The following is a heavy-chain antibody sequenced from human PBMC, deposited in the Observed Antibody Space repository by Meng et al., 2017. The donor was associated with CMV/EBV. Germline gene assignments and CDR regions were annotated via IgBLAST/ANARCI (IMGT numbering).Heavy chain of an antibody. CDR3: ARGLSNGAVVPAAIYYYYYGMDV. J-gene: IGHJ6*02. V-gene: IGHV3-21*01. Sequence: GESLKISCAASGFTFSSYSMNWVRQAPGKGLEWVSSISSSSSYIYYADSVKGRFTISRDNAKNSLYLQMNSLRAEDTAVYYCARGLSNGAVVPAAIYYYYYGMDVWGQGTTVTVSS. CDR1: GFTFSSYS. CDR2: ISSSSSYI. D-gene: IGHD2-2*02.